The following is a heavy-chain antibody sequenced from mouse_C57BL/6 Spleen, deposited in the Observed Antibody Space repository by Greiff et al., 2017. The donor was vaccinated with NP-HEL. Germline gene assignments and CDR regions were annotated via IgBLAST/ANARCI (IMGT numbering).Heavy chain of an antibody. D-gene: IGHD1-2*01. CDR2: IRSKSNNYAT. V-gene: IGHV10-1*01. J-gene: IGHJ4*01. Sequence: EVHLVESGGGLVQPKGSLKLSCAASGFSFNTYAMNWVRQAPGKGLEWVARIRSKSNNYATYYADSVKDRFTISRDDSESMLYLQMNNLKTEDTAMYYCVSQATIGNYYAMDYWGQGTSVTVSS. CDR1: GFSFNTYA. CDR3: VSQATIGNYYAMDY.